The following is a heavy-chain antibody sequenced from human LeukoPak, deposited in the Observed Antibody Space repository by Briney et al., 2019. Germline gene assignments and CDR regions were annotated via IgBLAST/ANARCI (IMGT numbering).Heavy chain of an antibody. CDR1: GYAFTSYG. Sequence: ASVKVSCKASGYAFTSYGISWVRQAPGPGLEWMGWISAYNDNTNYVQKLQGRVTMTTDISTSTAYMELRSLGSDDTAVYYCARVDILTGFYTYFDYWGQGTLLTVSS. J-gene: IGHJ4*02. CDR2: ISAYNDNT. V-gene: IGHV1-18*04. CDR3: ARVDILTGFYTYFDY. D-gene: IGHD3-9*01.